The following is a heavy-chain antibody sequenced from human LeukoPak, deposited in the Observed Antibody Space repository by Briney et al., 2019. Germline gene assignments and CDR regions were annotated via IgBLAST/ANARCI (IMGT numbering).Heavy chain of an antibody. CDR3: ARDSPDPGSLIAHHLFDY. CDR2: IYTSGST. Sequence: SETLPLTCTVSGGSISSYYWSWIRQPAGKGLEWIGRIYTSGSTNYNPSLKSRVTMSVDTSKNQFSLKLSSVTAADTAVYYCARDSPDPGSLIAHHLFDYWGQGTLVTVSS. V-gene: IGHV4-4*07. CDR1: GGSISSYY. J-gene: IGHJ4*02. D-gene: IGHD2/OR15-2a*01.